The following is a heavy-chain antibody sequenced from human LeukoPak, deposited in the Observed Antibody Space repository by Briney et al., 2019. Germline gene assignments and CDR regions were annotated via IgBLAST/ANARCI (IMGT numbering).Heavy chain of an antibody. CDR2: IKRDGSEK. CDR3: ARSRSAGY. Sequence: GGSLRLSCAISGVTSNTYAMHWVRQAPGKGLEWVANIKRDGSEKYYVDSVKGRFTISRDNAKNSLYLQMDSLRAEDTAVYYCARSRSAGYWGQGTLVTVSS. V-gene: IGHV3-7*01. J-gene: IGHJ4*02. CDR1: GVTSNTYA.